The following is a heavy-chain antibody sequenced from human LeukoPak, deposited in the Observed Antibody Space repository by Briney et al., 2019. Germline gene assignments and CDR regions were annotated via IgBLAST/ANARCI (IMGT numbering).Heavy chain of an antibody. J-gene: IGHJ4*02. V-gene: IGHV3-23*01. D-gene: IGHD5-24*01. CDR2: ISESGGDT. Sequence: GGSLRLSCAASAFAFSNYAMNWVRQAPGKGLEWVSSISESGGDTSYADSVKGRFTISRDNSKNTLYLQMNSLRAEDTAVYYCAKQFVNIWGQGTLVIVSS. CDR1: AFAFSNYA. CDR3: AKQFVNI.